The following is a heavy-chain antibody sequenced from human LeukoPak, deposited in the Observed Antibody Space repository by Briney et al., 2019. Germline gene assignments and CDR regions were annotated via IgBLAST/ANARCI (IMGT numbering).Heavy chain of an antibody. CDR2: IIPIFGTT. D-gene: IGHD3-22*01. Sequence: GASVKVSCXASGGTFSNYAISWVRQAPGQGLEWMGRIIPIFGTTNYAQKFQGRVTITTDESTSTAYMELSSLRSEDTAVYYCARGGEANYYDTSGYYLYYYWGQGTLVTVSS. J-gene: IGHJ4*02. CDR3: ARGGEANYYDTSGYYLYYY. V-gene: IGHV1-69*05. CDR1: GGTFSNYA.